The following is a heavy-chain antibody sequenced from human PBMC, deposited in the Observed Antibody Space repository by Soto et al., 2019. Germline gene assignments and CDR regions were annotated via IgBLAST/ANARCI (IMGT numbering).Heavy chain of an antibody. D-gene: IGHD3-16*01. J-gene: IGHJ5*02. CDR2: IYPSGST. CDR1: GDSINSVDHY. Sequence: SETLSLTCTVSGDSINSVDHYWSWIRQPPGKGLEWMGYIYPSGSTHYNPSLNSRLTISIDTSTNRFSLNLTSVTAADTAVYFWARVRWGTENKWFEPWGQGALVTVSS. V-gene: IGHV4-30-4*01. CDR3: ARVRWGTENKWFEP.